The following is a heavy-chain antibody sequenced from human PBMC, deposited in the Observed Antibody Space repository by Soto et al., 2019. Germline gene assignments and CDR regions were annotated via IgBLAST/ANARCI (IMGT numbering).Heavy chain of an antibody. Sequence: ASVKVSCKASGYTFTSYYMHWVRQAPGQGLEWMGWINPNSGGTNYAQKFQGRVTMTRDTSISTAYMELSRLRSDDTAVYYCARDSEAARPWGDRYYYYYGMDVWGQGTTVTVSS. CDR3: ARDSEAARPWGDRYYYYYGMDV. CDR1: GYTFTSYY. D-gene: IGHD6-6*01. CDR2: INPNSGGT. J-gene: IGHJ6*02. V-gene: IGHV1-2*02.